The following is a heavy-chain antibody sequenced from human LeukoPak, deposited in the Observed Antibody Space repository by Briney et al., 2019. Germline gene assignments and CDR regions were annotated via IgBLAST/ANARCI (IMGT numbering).Heavy chain of an antibody. J-gene: IGHJ4*02. Sequence: GASVKVSCKASGYTFTGYYMHWVRQAPGQGLEWMGWINPNSGGTNYAQKFQGRVTMTRDTSISTAYMELSRLRSDDTAVYYCARDLRGAAGTPGYWGQGTLVTVSS. CDR1: GYTFTGYY. D-gene: IGHD6-13*01. CDR3: ARDLRGAAGTPGY. CDR2: INPNSGGT. V-gene: IGHV1-2*02.